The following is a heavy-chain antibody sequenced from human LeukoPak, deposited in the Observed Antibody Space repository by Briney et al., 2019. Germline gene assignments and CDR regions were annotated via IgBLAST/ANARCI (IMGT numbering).Heavy chain of an antibody. J-gene: IGHJ4*02. CDR3: AKDRGGSLRPYYFDY. D-gene: IGHD3-16*01. CDR1: GFTFSDYW. V-gene: IGHV3-74*01. CDR2: INGDGSIT. Sequence: PGGSLRLSCAASGFTFSDYWMHWVRQAPGKGPVWVSNINGDGSITNYADSVKGRFTISRDNAKNTVYLQMNSLRAEDTAVYYCAKDRGGSLRPYYFDYWGQGTLVTVSS.